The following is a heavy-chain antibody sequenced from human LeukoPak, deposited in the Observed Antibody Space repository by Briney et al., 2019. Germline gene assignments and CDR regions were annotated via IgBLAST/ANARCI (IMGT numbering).Heavy chain of an antibody. Sequence: PGGSLRPSCAASGFTFDDYAMHWVRQAPGKGLEWVSGINWSSGSIGYADSVKGRFTISRDNAKNSQYLQMNSLRTEDTALYYCARGGYYDNSGASDYWGQGTLVTVSS. V-gene: IGHV3-9*01. CDR2: INWSSGSI. CDR1: GFTFDDYA. CDR3: ARGGYYDNSGASDY. D-gene: IGHD3-22*01. J-gene: IGHJ4*02.